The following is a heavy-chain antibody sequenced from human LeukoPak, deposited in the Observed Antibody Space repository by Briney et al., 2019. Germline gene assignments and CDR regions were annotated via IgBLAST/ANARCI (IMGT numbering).Heavy chain of an antibody. J-gene: IGHJ4*02. V-gene: IGHV3-7*01. Sequence: GGSLRLSCAASGFTFSSYAMSWVRQAPGKGLEWVANIKQDGSEKYYVDSVKGRFTISRDNAENSLYLQMNSLRAEDTAVYYCARLRPEMATIEGVFDYWGQGTLVTVSS. CDR2: IKQDGSEK. CDR3: ARLRPEMATIEGVFDY. CDR1: GFTFSSYA. D-gene: IGHD5-24*01.